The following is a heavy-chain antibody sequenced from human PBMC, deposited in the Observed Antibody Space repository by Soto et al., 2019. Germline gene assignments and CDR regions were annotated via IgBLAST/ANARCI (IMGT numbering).Heavy chain of an antibody. D-gene: IGHD3-10*01. CDR2: IYWDDDK. V-gene: IGHV2-5*02. J-gene: IGHJ4*02. Sequence: QITLKESGPTLVKPTQTLTLTCTFSGFSLSTSGVGVGWIRQPPGKALEWLALIYWDDDKRYSPSLKSRLTIPKDTSKNQVVLTMTNMDPVDTATYYCAHSRITMVRGVIHYWGQGTLVTVSS. CDR1: GFSLSTSGVG. CDR3: AHSRITMVRGVIHY.